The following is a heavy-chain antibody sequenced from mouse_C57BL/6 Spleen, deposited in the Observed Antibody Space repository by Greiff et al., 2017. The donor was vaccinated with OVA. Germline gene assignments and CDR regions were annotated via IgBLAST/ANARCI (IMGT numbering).Heavy chain of an antibody. V-gene: IGHV14-4*01. D-gene: IGHD1-1*01. CDR1: GFNIKDDY. J-gene: IGHJ2*01. CDR2: IDPENGDT. Sequence: EVQVVESGAELVRPGASVKLSCTASGFNIKDDYMHWVKQRPEPGLEWIGWIDPENGDTEYASKFQGKATITADTSSNTAYLQLSSLTSEDTAVYYCTTGYYGSSYFDYWGQGTTLTVSS. CDR3: TTGYYGSSYFDY.